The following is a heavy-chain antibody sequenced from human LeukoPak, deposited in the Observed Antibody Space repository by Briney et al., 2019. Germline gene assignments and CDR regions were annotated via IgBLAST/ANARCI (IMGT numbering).Heavy chain of an antibody. CDR3: AREGWRYYGSGSYYGMDV. D-gene: IGHD3-10*01. CDR2: ISSSSSYI. Sequence: GGSLRLSCAASGFTFSSYSMNWVRQAPGKGLEWVASISSSSSYIYYADSVKGRFTISRDNAKNSLYLQMNSLRAEDTAVYYCAREGWRYYGSGSYYGMDVWGQGTTVTVSS. V-gene: IGHV3-21*04. J-gene: IGHJ6*02. CDR1: GFTFSSYS.